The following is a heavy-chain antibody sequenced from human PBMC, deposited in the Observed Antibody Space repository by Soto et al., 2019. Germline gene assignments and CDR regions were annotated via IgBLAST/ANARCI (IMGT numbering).Heavy chain of an antibody. CDR3: ARGETGTGFPYYFDV. J-gene: IGHJ4*02. CDR2: INPSGGST. CDR1: GYTFTSYY. Sequence: ASVKVSCKASGYTFTSYYMHWVRQAPGQGLEWMGIINPSGGSTSYAQKFQGRVTMTRDTSTSTVYMELSSLRSEDTAVYYCARGETGTGFPYYFDVWGQGILVTVSS. D-gene: IGHD1-7*01. V-gene: IGHV1-46*01.